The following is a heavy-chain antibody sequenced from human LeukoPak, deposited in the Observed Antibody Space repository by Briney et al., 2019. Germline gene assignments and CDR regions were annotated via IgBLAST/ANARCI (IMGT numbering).Heavy chain of an antibody. CDR1: GGSISSSNW. V-gene: IGHV4-4*02. CDR2: IYHSGST. CDR3: AASSNWYNYYYMAV. Sequence: SETLSLTCAVSGGSISSSNWWSWVRQPPGKGLEWIGEIYHSGSTNYNPSLKSRVTISVDKSKNQFSLKLSSVTAADTAVYYCAASSNWYNYYYMAVWGRGTTVTVSS. D-gene: IGHD3-3*02. J-gene: IGHJ6*03.